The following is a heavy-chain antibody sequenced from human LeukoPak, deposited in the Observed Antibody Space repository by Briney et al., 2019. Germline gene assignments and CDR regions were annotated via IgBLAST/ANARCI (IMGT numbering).Heavy chain of an antibody. CDR1: GVSISSYY. CDR3: ARAVLYYYYGMDV. Sequence: SETLSLTCTVSGVSISSYYWTWIRQHPGKGLEWIGYTHYSGSTYYNPSLKSRVTISVDTSKNQFSLKLSSMTAADTAVYYCARAVLYYYYGMDVWGQGTTVTVSS. D-gene: IGHD1-14*01. J-gene: IGHJ6*02. CDR2: THYSGST. V-gene: IGHV4-59*06.